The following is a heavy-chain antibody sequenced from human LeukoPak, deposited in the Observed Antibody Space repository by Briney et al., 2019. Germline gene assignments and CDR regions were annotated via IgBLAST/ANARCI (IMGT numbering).Heavy chain of an antibody. Sequence: GGSLRLSCAASGFTFSSYRMHWVRQAPGKGLEWVAFIRYDGSNKYYADSVKGRFTISRDNSKNTLYLQMNSLRAEDTAVYYCAKGGWIQLWSYDYWGQGTLVTVSS. D-gene: IGHD5-18*01. CDR1: GFTFSSYR. CDR2: IRYDGSNK. CDR3: AKGGWIQLWSYDY. J-gene: IGHJ4*02. V-gene: IGHV3-30*02.